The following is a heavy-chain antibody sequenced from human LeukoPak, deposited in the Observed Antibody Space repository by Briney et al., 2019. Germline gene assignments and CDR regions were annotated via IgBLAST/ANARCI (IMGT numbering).Heavy chain of an antibody. CDR3: ARGLVAVIGTWYFDL. D-gene: IGHD6-19*01. CDR1: GGSISSYH. Sequence: SETLSLTCTVSGGSISSYHWSWIRQPPGKGLEWIGCLYDSGSTNYDPSVKSRVTISVDTSNNQFSLRLRSVTAADTAIYYCARGLVAVIGTWYFDLWGRGTLVTVSS. CDR2: LYDSGST. V-gene: IGHV4-59*01. J-gene: IGHJ2*01.